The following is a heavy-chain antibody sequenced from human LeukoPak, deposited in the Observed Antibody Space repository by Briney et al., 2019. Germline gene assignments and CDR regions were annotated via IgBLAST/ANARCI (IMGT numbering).Heavy chain of an antibody. CDR1: GFTFSNYA. V-gene: IGHV3-30*04. CDR2: ISYDGSNK. CDR3: AGAYGRGHFGPAGIDY. J-gene: IGHJ4*02. D-gene: IGHD2-21*01. Sequence: GGSLRLSCAASGFTFSNYAMHWVRQAPGKGLEWVAVISYDGSNKFYADSMKGRFTISRDNSKNTLFLQMNSLRVDDTGIYFCAGAYGRGHFGPAGIDYWGQGTPVTVSS.